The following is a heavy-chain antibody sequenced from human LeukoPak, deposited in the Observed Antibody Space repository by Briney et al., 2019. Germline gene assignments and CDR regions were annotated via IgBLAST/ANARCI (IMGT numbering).Heavy chain of an antibody. CDR3: AKEFRPGFFSEGFDS. CDR2: IYSGGST. Sequence: PGGSLRLSCAASGFTVSSNYMSWVRQAPGKGLEWVSVIYSGGSTYYADSVKGRFTISRDYSESTLYLQMNSLRGEDTAVYYCAKEFRPGFFSEGFDSWGRGTLVTVSS. D-gene: IGHD6-6*01. V-gene: IGHV3-53*05. J-gene: IGHJ4*02. CDR1: GFTVSSNY.